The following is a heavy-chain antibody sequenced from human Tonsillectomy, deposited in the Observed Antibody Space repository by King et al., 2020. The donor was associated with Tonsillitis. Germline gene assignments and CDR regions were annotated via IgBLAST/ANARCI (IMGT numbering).Heavy chain of an antibody. CDR1: GVSFSGYY. J-gene: IGHJ5*02. V-gene: IGHV4-34*01. CDR3: ARGYYDFWRDGHWFDP. D-gene: IGHD3-3*01. Sequence: VQLQQWGAGLLKPSETLSLTCAVYGVSFSGYYWSWIRQPPGKGLEWIGEINHSGSTNYNPSLKSRVTISVDTSKNQFSLKLSSVTAADTAVYYCARGYYDFWRDGHWFDPWGQGTLVTVSS. CDR2: INHSGST.